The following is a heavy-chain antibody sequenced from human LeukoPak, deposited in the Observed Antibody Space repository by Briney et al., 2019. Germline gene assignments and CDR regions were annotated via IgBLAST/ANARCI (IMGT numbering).Heavy chain of an antibody. V-gene: IGHV5-51*01. D-gene: IGHD1-1*01. CDR3: ARRYKYGADY. Sequence: GEPLKISCKGSGYSFISYWIGWVRQMPGKGLEWMGIIYPGDSETRYSPSFQGQVTISADKSINTAYLQWSSLKASDTAMYYCARRYKYGADYWGQGTPVTVAS. CDR2: IYPGDSET. CDR1: GYSFISYW. J-gene: IGHJ4*02.